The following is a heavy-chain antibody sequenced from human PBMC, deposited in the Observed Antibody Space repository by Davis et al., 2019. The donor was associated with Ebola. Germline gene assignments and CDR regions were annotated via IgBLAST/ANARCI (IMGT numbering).Heavy chain of an antibody. V-gene: IGHV5-51*01. J-gene: IGHJ4*02. D-gene: IGHD2-15*01. CDR2: IYPGDSDT. Sequence: KVSCKGSGYSFTSYWIGWVRQMPGKGLEWMGFIYPGDSDTRYRPSFQGQVTISTDKSISTAYLQWSSLKASDTAMYYCARQPPHCSGGSCSWIDYWGQGTLVTVSS. CDR1: GYSFTSYW. CDR3: ARQPPHCSGGSCSWIDY.